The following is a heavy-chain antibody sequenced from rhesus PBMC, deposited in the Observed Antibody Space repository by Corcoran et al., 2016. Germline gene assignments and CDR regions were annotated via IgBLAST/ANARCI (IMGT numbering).Heavy chain of an antibody. CDR3: AKEGYSGSWN. J-gene: IGHJ4*01. V-gene: IGHV5-2*01. CDR2: IDPSDSDT. Sequence: EVQLVQSGAEVKRPGESLKISCKISGYSFTSYWIRCVRHMPGKGLEWRGAIDPSDSDTRYSPSFQGQVTISADKSISTTYLQWSSLKASDSATYYCAKEGYSGSWNWGQGVLVTVSS. CDR1: GYSFTSYW. D-gene: IGHD6-25*01.